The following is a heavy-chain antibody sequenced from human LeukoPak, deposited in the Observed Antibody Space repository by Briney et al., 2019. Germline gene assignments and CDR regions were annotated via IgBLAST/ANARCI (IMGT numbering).Heavy chain of an antibody. CDR3: ARARQQLLPFDY. Sequence: PSETLSLTCSVSSGSISSYYWSWIRQPPGKGLEWIGYIYYSGSTNYNPSLKSRVTISVDTSKNQFSLKLSSVTAADTAVYYCARARQQLLPFDYWGQGTLVTVSS. D-gene: IGHD6-13*01. J-gene: IGHJ4*02. CDR1: SGSISSYY. V-gene: IGHV4-59*01. CDR2: IYYSGST.